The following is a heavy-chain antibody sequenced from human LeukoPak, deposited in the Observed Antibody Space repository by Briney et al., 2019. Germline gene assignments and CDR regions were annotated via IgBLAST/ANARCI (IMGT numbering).Heavy chain of an antibody. D-gene: IGHD3-22*01. Sequence: ASVTVSCKASGYTFTSYVINWVRQATGQGLEWMGWMNPNSGNTGYAQKFQGRVTMTRNTSISTAYMELSSLGSEGTAVYYCARYYYDSSGYMVHFDYWGQGALAAVCS. CDR1: GYTFTSYV. CDR3: ARYYYDSSGYMVHFDY. J-gene: IGHJ4*02. CDR2: MNPNSGNT. V-gene: IGHV1-8*01.